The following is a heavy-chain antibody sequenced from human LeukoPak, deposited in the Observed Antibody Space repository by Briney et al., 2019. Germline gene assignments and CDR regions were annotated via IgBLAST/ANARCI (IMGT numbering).Heavy chain of an antibody. J-gene: IGHJ4*02. V-gene: IGHV1-2*02. CDR2: INPNSGGT. Sequence: ASVKVSCKASGYTFTGYYMHWVRQAPGQGLEWMGWINPNSGGTNYAQKFQGRVTMTRDTSISTAYMELSRLRSDDTAVYYCARGTGFRPAAVHFDYWGQGTLVTVSS. D-gene: IGHD2-2*01. CDR3: ARGTGFRPAAVHFDY. CDR1: GYTFTGYY.